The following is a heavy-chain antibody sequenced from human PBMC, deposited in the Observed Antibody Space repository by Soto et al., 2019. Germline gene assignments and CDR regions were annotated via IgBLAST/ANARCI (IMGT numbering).Heavy chain of an antibody. CDR2: VYPRNGAT. Sequence: QVQVVQSGAEVKKTGASVKVSCKTSGYTFTDYHIHWVRQAPGQVPEWMGWVYPRNGATIYAQRCQGRVTLNRDTSIDTDYKELRWLRSDDTAIYYCARDVEPSGDHRFDVWGQGTMVTVSS. J-gene: IGHJ3*01. V-gene: IGHV1-2*02. CDR1: GYTFTDYH. D-gene: IGHD2-21*01. CDR3: ARDVEPSGDHRFDV.